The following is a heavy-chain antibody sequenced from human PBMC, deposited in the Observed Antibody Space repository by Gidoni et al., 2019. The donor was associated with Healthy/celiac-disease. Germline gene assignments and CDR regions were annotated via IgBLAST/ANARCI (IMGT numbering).Heavy chain of an antibody. CDR1: GFTFSSYW. J-gene: IGHJ3*02. Sequence: EVQLVESGGGLVQPGGSLRLSCAASGFTFSSYWMSWVRQAPGKGLEWVANIKQDGSEKYYVDSVKGRFTISRDNAKNSLYLQMNSLRAEDTAVYYCARDYPQVQLVPGDAFDIWGQGQWSPSLQ. CDR3: ARDYPQVQLVPGDAFDI. CDR2: IKQDGSEK. D-gene: IGHD6-6*01. V-gene: IGHV3-7*01.